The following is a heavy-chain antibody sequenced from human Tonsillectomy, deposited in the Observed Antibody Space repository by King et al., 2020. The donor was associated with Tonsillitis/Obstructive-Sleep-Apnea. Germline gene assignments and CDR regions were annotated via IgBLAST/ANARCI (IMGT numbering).Heavy chain of an antibody. CDR1: GYSFTSYW. D-gene: IGHD6-19*01. J-gene: IGHJ4*02. CDR2: IYPGDSDN. V-gene: IGHV5-51*01. CDR3: ARLGMAVAATFPSPDY. Sequence: QLVQSGAEVKKPGESLKISCKGSGYSFTSYWIAWVRQMPGKGLEWMGIIYPGDSDNRNSPSFQGQVTISADKSISTAYLQWSSLTASDTAMYYCARLGMAVAATFPSPDYWGQGTLVTVSS.